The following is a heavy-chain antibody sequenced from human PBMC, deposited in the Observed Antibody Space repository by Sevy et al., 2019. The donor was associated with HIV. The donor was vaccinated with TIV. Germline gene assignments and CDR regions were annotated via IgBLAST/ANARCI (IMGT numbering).Heavy chain of an antibody. V-gene: IGHV3-23*01. CDR3: AKLDTYYYGSGRGRYYFDY. CDR2: ISGSGGST. D-gene: IGHD3-10*01. J-gene: IGHJ4*02. CDR1: GFTFSSYA. Sequence: GGSLRLSCAASGFTFSSYAMSWVRQAPGKGLEWVSAISGSGGSTYYADSVKGRFTISRDYSKNTLYLQMNSLRAEDTAVYYCAKLDTYYYGSGRGRYYFDYWGQGTLVTVSS.